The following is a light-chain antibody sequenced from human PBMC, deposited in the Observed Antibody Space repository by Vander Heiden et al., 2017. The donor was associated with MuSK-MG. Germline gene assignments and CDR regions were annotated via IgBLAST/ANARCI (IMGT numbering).Light chain of an antibody. J-gene: IGKJ1*01. CDR1: QRISYF. V-gene: IGKV1-NL1*01. CDR3: QQFDSTTGT. CDR2: AAS. Sequence: EIQMTQSPSSLSASLGDRVTITCRASQRISYFLAWYQQKPGKAPKLLIYAASRLESGVPSRFSGSGSGTDFTLTISSLQPEDFATYHCQQFDSTTGTFGQGTKVEIK.